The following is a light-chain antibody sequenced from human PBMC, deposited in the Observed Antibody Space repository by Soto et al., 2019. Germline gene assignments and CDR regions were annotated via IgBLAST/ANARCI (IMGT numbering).Light chain of an antibody. V-gene: IGKV3-11*01. CDR3: QQRSNWPFT. J-gene: IGKJ4*01. CDR1: QSVSSY. CDR2: DAS. Sequence: EIVLTQSPATLSLSPGERATLSCRASQSVSSYLAWYQQKPGQAPRLLIYDASNRATGIPARFIRSGSGTDFTLTISCLEPEDFAVYYCQQRSNWPFTFGGGTKVEIK.